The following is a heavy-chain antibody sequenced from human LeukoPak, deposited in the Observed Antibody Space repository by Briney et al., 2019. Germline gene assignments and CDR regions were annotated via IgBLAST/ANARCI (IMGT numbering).Heavy chain of an antibody. CDR2: ISGSGGST. D-gene: IGHD2-8*01. CDR1: GFTFSSYA. V-gene: IGHV3-23*01. J-gene: IGHJ4*02. Sequence: GGSLRLSCAACGFTFSSYAMSWVRQAPGKGLEWVSAISGSGGSTYYADSVKGRFTISRDNSKNTLYLQMNSLRAEDTAVYYCGREQYCTNGVCYPPFFDYWGQGTLVTVSS. CDR3: GREQYCTNGVCYPPFFDY.